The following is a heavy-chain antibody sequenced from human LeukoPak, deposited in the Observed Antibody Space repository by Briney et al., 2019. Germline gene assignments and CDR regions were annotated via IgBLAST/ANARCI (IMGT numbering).Heavy chain of an antibody. D-gene: IGHD2-15*01. J-gene: IGHJ4*02. CDR2: MNHSGST. V-gene: IGHV4-34*01. Sequence: SETLSLTCAVYGGSFSGYYWSWIRQPPGKGLEWIGEMNHSGSTNYNPSLKSRVTISVDTSKNQFSLELSSVTAADTAVYYCARQGGSRRLYYFDYWGQGALVTVSS. CDR1: GGSFSGYY. CDR3: ARQGGSRRLYYFDY.